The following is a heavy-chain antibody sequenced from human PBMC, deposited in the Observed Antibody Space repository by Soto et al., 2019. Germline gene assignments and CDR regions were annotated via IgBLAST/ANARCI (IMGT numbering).Heavy chain of an antibody. CDR2: ISGNGGTR. J-gene: IGHJ5*02. CDR1: GFTFSSYA. D-gene: IGHD5-18*01. Sequence: EVQLLESGGGLVQPGGSLRLSCAASGFTFSSYAMSWVRQAPGKGLEWVSAISGNGGTRYYADSVKGRFTISRDNSKNTLYLQMNSLRAEDTAVYYCAKDRVYNYAFYESWGQGTLVTVSS. V-gene: IGHV3-23*01. CDR3: AKDRVYNYAFYES.